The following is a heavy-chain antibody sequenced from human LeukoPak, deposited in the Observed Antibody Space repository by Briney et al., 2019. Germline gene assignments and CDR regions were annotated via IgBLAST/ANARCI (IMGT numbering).Heavy chain of an antibody. V-gene: IGHV4-61*03. J-gene: IGHJ4*02. CDR3: ATLYCSRTSCYVDY. Sequence: VSSGSYYWGWIRXPPGRGLEWIWYIYYSATTNYNSSLNSRLTISVDTPKNHFSLKLNSVTAADTAVYYCATLYCSRTSCYVDYWGQGTLVTVSS. CDR2: IYYSATT. D-gene: IGHD2-2*01. CDR1: VSSGSYY.